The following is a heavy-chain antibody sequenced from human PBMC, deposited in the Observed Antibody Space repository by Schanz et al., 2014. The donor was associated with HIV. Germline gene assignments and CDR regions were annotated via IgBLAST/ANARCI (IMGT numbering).Heavy chain of an antibody. Sequence: QVGLVQSGPEVKKPGSSVKVSCKASGGHFASFGVSWVRQAPGQRLEWMGGITPLLGTTHYAQKFRGRVTITADKSTTAYMQLNSLRSDDTAVYYCARVLGMAAANTYWWYFDLWGRGTLVTVSS. D-gene: IGHD1-26*01. CDR2: ITPLLGTT. V-gene: IGHV1-69*06. CDR3: ARVLGMAAANTYWWYFDL. J-gene: IGHJ2*01. CDR1: GGHFASFG.